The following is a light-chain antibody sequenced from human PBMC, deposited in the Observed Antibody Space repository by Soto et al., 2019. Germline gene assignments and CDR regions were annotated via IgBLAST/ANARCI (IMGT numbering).Light chain of an antibody. CDR3: AAWDDSLNGPDVV. V-gene: IGLV1-44*01. J-gene: IGLJ2*01. CDR2: SNN. Sequence: QSVLTQPPSASGTPGQRVTISCSGSSSNIGSNTVNWYQQLPGTAPKLLIYSNNQRPSGVPDRFSGSKSGTSASLAISGLQSEDEADYYCAAWDDSLNGPDVVFGGRTKLTVL. CDR1: SSNIGSNT.